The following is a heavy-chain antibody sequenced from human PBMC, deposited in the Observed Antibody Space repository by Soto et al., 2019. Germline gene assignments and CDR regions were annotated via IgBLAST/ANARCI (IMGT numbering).Heavy chain of an antibody. CDR3: ATEEWWRVEF. Sequence: EVQLVESGGGLVQPGGSLRLSCVASGFIFSRHYMTWVRQAPGKGLESVAKIKPDGSESYYVDSVRGRFTLSRDNTKNSLSLQMNSLRVEDTAVYNCATEEWWRVEFWGQGTLVTVSS. J-gene: IGHJ4*02. D-gene: IGHD2-15*01. CDR2: IKPDGSES. V-gene: IGHV3-7*01. CDR1: GFIFSRHY.